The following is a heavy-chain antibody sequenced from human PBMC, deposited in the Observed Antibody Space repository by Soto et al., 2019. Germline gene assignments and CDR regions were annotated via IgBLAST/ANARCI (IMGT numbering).Heavy chain of an antibody. CDR2: IKQDGSEK. CDR3: ARVYSGSLLGY. CDR1: GFTFSSYW. Sequence: GGSLRLSCAASGFTFSSYWMSWVRQAPGKGLEWVANIKQDGSEKYYVDSVKGRSTISRDNAKNSLYLQMNSLRAEDTAVYYCARVYSGSLLGYWGQGTLVTVSS. J-gene: IGHJ4*02. D-gene: IGHD1-26*01. V-gene: IGHV3-7*01.